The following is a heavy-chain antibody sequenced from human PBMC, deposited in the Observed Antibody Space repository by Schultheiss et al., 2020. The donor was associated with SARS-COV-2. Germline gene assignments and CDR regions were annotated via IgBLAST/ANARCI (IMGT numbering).Heavy chain of an antibody. V-gene: IGHV3-21*01. Sequence: GGSLRLSCAASGFTFSSYSMNWVRQAPGKGLEWVSSISSSSSYIYYADSVKGRFTISRDNAKNSRYLQMNSLRAEDTAVYYCARHSSGWRGGDYWGQGTLVTVSS. CDR3: ARHSSGWRGGDY. J-gene: IGHJ4*02. CDR2: ISSSSSYI. D-gene: IGHD6-19*01. CDR1: GFTFSSYS.